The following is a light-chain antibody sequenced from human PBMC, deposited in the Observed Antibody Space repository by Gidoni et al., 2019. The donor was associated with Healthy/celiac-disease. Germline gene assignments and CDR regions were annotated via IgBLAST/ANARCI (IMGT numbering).Light chain of an antibody. J-gene: IGKJ2*01. Sequence: DIQITQSPSTLSASVGDRFTITCRASQSISSWLAWDQQKPGKATKLLIYQASSLESGVPSRFSGSGSGTEFTLTISSLQHDDFATYYCQQYNSYPYTFGQGTKLEIK. CDR2: QAS. CDR3: QQYNSYPYT. CDR1: QSISSW. V-gene: IGKV1-5*03.